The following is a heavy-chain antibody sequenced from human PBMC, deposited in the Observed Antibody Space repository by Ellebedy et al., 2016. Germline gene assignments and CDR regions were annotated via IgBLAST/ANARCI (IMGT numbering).Heavy chain of an antibody. Sequence: GGSLRLSCAASGFTFSNAWMSWVRQAPGKGLEWVGRIQSTTDGGTTEYAVPVKGRFTISRDDSQDTLYLQMNSLTIEDTGVYYCTLYTYGSSVSWGQGTLVTVSS. CDR2: IQSTTDGGTT. CDR1: GFTFSNAW. D-gene: IGHD5-18*01. V-gene: IGHV3-15*01. CDR3: TLYTYGSSVS. J-gene: IGHJ5*02.